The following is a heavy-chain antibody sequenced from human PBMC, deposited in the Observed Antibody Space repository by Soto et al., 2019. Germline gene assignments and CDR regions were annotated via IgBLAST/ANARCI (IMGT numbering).Heavy chain of an antibody. CDR2: IIPILGIA. J-gene: IGHJ4*02. CDR1: GGSFSSYS. D-gene: IGHD6-13*01. Sequence: QVQLVQSGAEVKKPGSSVKVSCKASGGSFSSYSISWVRQSPGQGLEWMGRIIPILGIASYAQNFQGRVTITADKSTSTAYMELSSLRSEDTAMYYCAREGVTAAGHHVADWGQGTPVTVSS. V-gene: IGHV1-69*08. CDR3: AREGVTAAGHHVAD.